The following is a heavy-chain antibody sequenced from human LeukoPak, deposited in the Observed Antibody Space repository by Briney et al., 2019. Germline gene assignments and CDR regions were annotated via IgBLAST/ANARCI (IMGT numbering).Heavy chain of an antibody. CDR1: GFTFSSYE. CDR2: ISSSGSII. V-gene: IGHV3-48*03. D-gene: IGHD3-22*01. CDR3: TRDRYYYDSSGHPYYFDY. J-gene: IGHJ4*02. Sequence: GGSLRLSCAASGFTFSSYEMNWVRQAPGKGLEWVSYISSSGSIIYHADSVKGRFIISRDNAKNSLYLQMNSLRAEDTAVYYCTRDRYYYDSSGHPYYFDYWGQGTLVTVSS.